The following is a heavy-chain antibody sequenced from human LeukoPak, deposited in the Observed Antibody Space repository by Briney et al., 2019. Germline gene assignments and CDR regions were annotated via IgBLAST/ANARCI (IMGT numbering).Heavy chain of an antibody. CDR2: IGWNSGTI. CDR3: ARDKEMATVVGYFDY. D-gene: IGHD5-24*01. J-gene: IGHJ4*02. V-gene: IGHV3-9*01. Sequence: GGSLRLSCAASGFTFDDYAMHWVRQAPGKGLEWVSGIGWNSGTIGYADSVKGRFTISRDNAKNSLYLQMGSLRAEDTALYYCARDKEMATVVGYFDYWGQGTLVTVSS. CDR1: GFTFDDYA.